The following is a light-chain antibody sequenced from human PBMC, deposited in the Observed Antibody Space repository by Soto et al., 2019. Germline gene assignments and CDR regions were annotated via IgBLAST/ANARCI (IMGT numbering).Light chain of an antibody. J-gene: IGLJ2*01. V-gene: IGLV2-14*03. CDR3: SSYTSGSSVV. Sequence: QSALTQPASVSGSPGQSITIYCTGTSSDVGAYNYVSWYQQHPGKAPKLLIYDVSNRPSGVSSRFSGSKSGNTASLTISGLQAEDEGDYYCSSYTSGSSVVFGGGTKVTVL. CDR2: DVS. CDR1: SSDVGAYNY.